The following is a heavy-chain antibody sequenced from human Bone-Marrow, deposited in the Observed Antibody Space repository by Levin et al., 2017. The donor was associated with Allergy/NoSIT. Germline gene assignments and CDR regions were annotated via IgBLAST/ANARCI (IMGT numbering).Heavy chain of an antibody. J-gene: IGHJ4*02. V-gene: IGHV1-18*01. CDR3: ARVQGRLYYYDSSGYPFDY. CDR2: ISAYNGNT. D-gene: IGHD3-22*01. Sequence: ASVKVSCKASGYTFTSYGISWVRQAPGQGLEWMGWISAYNGNTNYAQKLQGRVTMTTDTSTSTAYMELRSLRSDDTAVYYCARVQGRLYYYDSSGYPFDYWGQGTLVTVSS. CDR1: GYTFTSYG.